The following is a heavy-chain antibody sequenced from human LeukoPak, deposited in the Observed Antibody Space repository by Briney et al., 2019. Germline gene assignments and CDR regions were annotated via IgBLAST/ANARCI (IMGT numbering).Heavy chain of an antibody. D-gene: IGHD3-3*01. CDR3: ARDRSGGFGVYFDY. J-gene: IGHJ4*02. Sequence: AGGSLRLSCAASGFIVSSNYMSWVRQAPGKGLEWVSVIYSGGSTYYADSVKGRFTISRDNSKNTLYLQMNSLRAEDTAAYYCARDRSGGFGVYFDYWGQGTLVTVSS. CDR2: IYSGGST. CDR1: GFIVSSNY. V-gene: IGHV3-53*01.